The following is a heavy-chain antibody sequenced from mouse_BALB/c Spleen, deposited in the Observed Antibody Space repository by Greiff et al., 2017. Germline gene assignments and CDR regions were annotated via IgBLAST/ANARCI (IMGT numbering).Heavy chain of an antibody. J-gene: IGHJ4*01. CDR1: GFAFSSYD. CDR2: ISSGGGST. D-gene: IGHD1-1*01. V-gene: IGHV5-12-1*01. Sequence: EVKLVESGGGLVKPGGSLKLSCAASGFAFSSYDMSWVRQTPEKRLEWVAYISSGGGSTYYPDTVKGRFTISRDNAKNTLYLQMSSLKSEDTAMYYCARHGPYYYGSSYHAMDYWGQGTSVTVSS. CDR3: ARHGPYYYGSSYHAMDY.